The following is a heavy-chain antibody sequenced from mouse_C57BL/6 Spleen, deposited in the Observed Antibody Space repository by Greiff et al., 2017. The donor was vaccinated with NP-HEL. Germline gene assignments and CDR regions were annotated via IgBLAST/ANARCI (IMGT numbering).Heavy chain of an antibody. CDR3: ANYYGSSYGAMDY. V-gene: IGHV1-42*01. D-gene: IGHD1-1*01. CDR2: INPSTGGT. CDR1: GYSFTGYY. J-gene: IGHJ4*01. Sequence: VQLKQSGPELVKPGASVKISCKASGYSFTGYYMNWLKQSPEKSLEWIGEINPSTGGTTYNQKFKAKATLTVDKSSSTAYMQLKSLTSEDSAVYYCANYYGSSYGAMDYWGQGTSVTVAS.